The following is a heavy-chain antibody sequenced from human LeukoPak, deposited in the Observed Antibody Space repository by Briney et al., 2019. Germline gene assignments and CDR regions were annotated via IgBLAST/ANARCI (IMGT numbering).Heavy chain of an antibody. CDR2: IYYSGST. D-gene: IGHD6-13*01. Sequence: SETLSLTCTVSGGSISSYYWSWIRQPPGKGLEWIGYIYYSGSTNYNPSLKSRLTISVDTSKNQFSLKLSSVTAADTAVYYCARRRGRGAAAGSYYYYYYMDVWGKGTTVTISS. J-gene: IGHJ6*03. CDR3: ARRRGRGAAAGSYYYYYYMDV. V-gene: IGHV4-59*12. CDR1: GGSISSYY.